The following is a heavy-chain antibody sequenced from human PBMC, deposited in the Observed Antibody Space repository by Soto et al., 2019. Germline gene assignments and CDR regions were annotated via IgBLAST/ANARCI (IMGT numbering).Heavy chain of an antibody. CDR3: ATEPHKYSGYDYPAP. V-gene: IGHV3-23*01. CDR1: GFTFSSYA. D-gene: IGHD5-12*01. Sequence: GGSLRLSCAASGFTFSSYAMNWVRQAPGKGLEWVSAISGTDGTTHYADSVKGRFSISRDNSKNTLYLQMNSLRAEDTAVYYWATEPHKYSGYDYPAPWGQGTMVTVSS. J-gene: IGHJ3*01. CDR2: ISGTDGTT.